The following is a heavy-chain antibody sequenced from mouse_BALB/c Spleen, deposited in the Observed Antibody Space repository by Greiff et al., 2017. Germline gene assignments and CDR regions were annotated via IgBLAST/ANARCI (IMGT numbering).Heavy chain of an antibody. V-gene: IGHV5-6*01. Sequence: EVQRVESGGDLVKPGGSLKLSCAASGFTFSSYGMSWVRQTPDKRLEWVATISSGGSYTYYPDSVKGRFTISRDNAKNTLYLQMSSLKSEDTAMYYCAREDYWYFDVWGAGTTVTVSS. CDR2: ISSGGSYT. J-gene: IGHJ1*01. CDR3: AREDYWYFDV. CDR1: GFTFSSYG.